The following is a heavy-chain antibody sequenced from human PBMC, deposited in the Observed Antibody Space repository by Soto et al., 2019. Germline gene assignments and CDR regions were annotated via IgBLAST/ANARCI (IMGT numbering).Heavy chain of an antibody. V-gene: IGHV3-33*01. D-gene: IGHD4-17*01. CDR3: ARDLGSTVTSIGY. CDR2: IWYDGSNK. Sequence: PGGSLRLSCAASGFTFSSYGMHWVRQAPGKGLEWVAVIWYDGSNKYYADSVKGRFTISRDNSKNTLYLQMNSLRAEDTAVYYCARDLGSTVTSIGYWGQGTLVTVSS. CDR1: GFTFSSYG. J-gene: IGHJ4*02.